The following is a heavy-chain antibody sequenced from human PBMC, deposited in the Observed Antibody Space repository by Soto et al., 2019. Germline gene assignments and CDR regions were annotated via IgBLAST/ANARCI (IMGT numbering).Heavy chain of an antibody. V-gene: IGHV3-23*01. CDR3: AKNIASGCGNDAFAI. CDR2: ISVSGGST. J-gene: IGHJ3*02. CDR1: GFTFITYA. D-gene: IGHD3-16*02. Sequence: GGSLRLSCAASGFTFITYALSWVRQAPGKGLEWVSGISVSGGSTNYADSVKGRFTISRDNSKNTLYLQMNSLRAEDTALYYCAKNIASGCGNDAFAIWGQGTMVTVSS.